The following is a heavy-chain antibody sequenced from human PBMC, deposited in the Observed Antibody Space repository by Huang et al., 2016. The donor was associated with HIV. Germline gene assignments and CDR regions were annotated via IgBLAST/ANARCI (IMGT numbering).Heavy chain of an antibody. CDR2: IDYKGST. Sequence: QLLLQESGPGLVKPSEALALTCAVSGGSIRSSDYHWGWIGRIDYKGSTHYSPSLKSRVNIAVETSKNLLFLNLTSMTAADTAGYYCARHREGPVAYYSGWGSHLNYMDVWGRGRTVVVSS. CDR1: GGSIRSSDYH. J-gene: IGHJ6*03. CDR3: ARHREGPVAYYSGWGSHLNYMDV. D-gene: IGHD3-10*01. V-gene: IGHV4-39*01.